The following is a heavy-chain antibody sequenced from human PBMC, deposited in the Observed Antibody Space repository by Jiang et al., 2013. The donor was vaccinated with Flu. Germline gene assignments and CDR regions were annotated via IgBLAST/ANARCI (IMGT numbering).Heavy chain of an antibody. CDR2: SILLGNT. J-gene: IGHJ5*02. CDR3: ARHQWELENWFRP. CDR1: VAPSPVLVTT. D-gene: IGHD1-26*01. V-gene: IGHV4-39*01. Sequence: GLVKPSETLSPHPALSLVAPSPVLVTTGAGSASPQGRGWSGLGVSILLGNTYYNPPLKSRVTVSVDTSKNQFSLKLSSVTAADTAVYYCARHQWELENWFRPLGPGNPGHRLL.